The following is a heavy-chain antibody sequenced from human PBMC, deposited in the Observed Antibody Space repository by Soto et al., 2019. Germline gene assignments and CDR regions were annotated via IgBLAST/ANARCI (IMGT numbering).Heavy chain of an antibody. V-gene: IGHV4-34*01. Sequence: SETLSLTCAVHGGSFTDYYWTWIRQPPGKGLEWIGEISHSGATNYNPSLKSRVTISEDTSKNQVSLKVTSVTAADTAVFYCARGNHYYGMDVWGQGTTVTVSS. CDR1: GGSFTDYY. CDR3: ARGNHYYGMDV. CDR2: ISHSGAT. J-gene: IGHJ6*02.